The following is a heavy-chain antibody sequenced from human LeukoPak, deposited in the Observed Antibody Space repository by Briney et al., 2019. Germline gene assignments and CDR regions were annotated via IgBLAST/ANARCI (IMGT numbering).Heavy chain of an antibody. Sequence: PGGSLRLSCAASGFTFSSYAMHWVRQAPGKGLEWVAVISYDGSNKYYADSVKGRFTISRDNSKNTLYLQMNSLRAEDTAVYYCARVFLGLYYYDSSGSMGSDYWGQGTLVTVSS. D-gene: IGHD3-22*01. CDR1: GFTFSSYA. V-gene: IGHV3-30-3*01. CDR3: ARVFLGLYYYDSSGSMGSDY. J-gene: IGHJ4*02. CDR2: ISYDGSNK.